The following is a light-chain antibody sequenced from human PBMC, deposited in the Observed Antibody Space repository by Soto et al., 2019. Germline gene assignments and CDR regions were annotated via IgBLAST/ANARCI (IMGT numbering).Light chain of an antibody. CDR3: LQHSSYPWT. CDR1: HGIRTD. J-gene: IGKJ1*01. V-gene: IGKV1-17*01. Sequence: DIQMTQFPSSLSASVGARVTITCRASHGIRTDLAWSQQQPGKAPQLLIYAPSSLKSRVPSRFRVSGSGTEFILAISSVQPEDLATFDCLQHSSYPWTFGRGTKVEIK. CDR2: APS.